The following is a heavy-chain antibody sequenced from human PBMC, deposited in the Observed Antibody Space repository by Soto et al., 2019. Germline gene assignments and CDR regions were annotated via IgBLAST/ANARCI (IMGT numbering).Heavy chain of an antibody. CDR3: ARDLEESGDVWTGVGLH. D-gene: IGHD3-3*01. CDR2: ISAHNGQT. Sequence: QVRLVQSGAEVKKPGASVKVSCKASGYNCHSYGITWVRQAPGQGLEWPGWISAHNGQTHSGQMLQGRDSLIRDISTSTAYMEVRRLKSNDPAVYYCARDLEESGDVWTGVGLHWVQGSRVTGSA. CDR1: GYNCHSYG. J-gene: IGHJ4*02. V-gene: IGHV1-18*01.